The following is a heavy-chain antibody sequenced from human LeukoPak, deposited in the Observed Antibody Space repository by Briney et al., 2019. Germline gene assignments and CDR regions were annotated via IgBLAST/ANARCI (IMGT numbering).Heavy chain of an antibody. D-gene: IGHD3/OR15-3a*01. CDR1: GFTFTKYW. CDR2: IHQVGSET. Sequence: GGSLRLSCAASGFTFTKYWMAWVRQAPAKGLEWVASIHQVGSETHSIDSGRFTISRDNAKNSLYLQMNSLRGEDTAVYYCARAFGLTDYWGQGTLVTVSS. CDR3: ARAFGLTDY. V-gene: IGHV3-7*02. J-gene: IGHJ4*02.